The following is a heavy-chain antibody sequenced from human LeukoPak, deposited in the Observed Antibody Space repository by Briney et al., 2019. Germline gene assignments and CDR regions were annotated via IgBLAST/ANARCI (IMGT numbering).Heavy chain of an antibody. D-gene: IGHD3-22*01. Sequence: PSETLSLTCTVSGRFISSSSYYWGWIRQPPGKGLEWLGCIYYSGSPNYNPSLKSRGTISVDTAKYQFSLKLSSATAADTAVYYCARHTRRSSGYYSTDDEAFDIGGEWTMVTVAS. CDR1: GRFISSSSYY. CDR2: IYYSGSP. V-gene: IGHV4-39*01. CDR3: ARHTRRSSGYYSTDDEAFDI. J-gene: IGHJ3*02.